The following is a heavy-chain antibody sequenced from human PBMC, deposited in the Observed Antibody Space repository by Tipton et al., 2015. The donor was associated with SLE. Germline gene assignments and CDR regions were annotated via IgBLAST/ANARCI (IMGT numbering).Heavy chain of an antibody. V-gene: IGHV4-59*10. CDR2: IYTSGST. D-gene: IGHD7-27*01. CDR3: ARDLGDAFDI. J-gene: IGHJ3*02. CDR1: GGSFSGYY. Sequence: TLSLTCAVYGGSFSGYYWSWIRQPPGKGLEWIGRIYTSGSTNYNPSLKSRVTISVDTSKNQFSLKLSSVTAADTAVYYCARDLGDAFDIWGQGTMVTVSS.